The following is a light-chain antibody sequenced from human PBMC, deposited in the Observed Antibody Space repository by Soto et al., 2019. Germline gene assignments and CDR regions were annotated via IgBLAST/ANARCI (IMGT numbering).Light chain of an antibody. J-gene: IGKJ2*01. CDR3: QQRSNWPPT. CDR2: DAS. V-gene: IGKV3-11*01. Sequence: EIVLTQSPATLSLSPGERATLPCRASQSVSSYSAWYQQKPGQAPRLLIYDASNRATGIPARFSGSGSGTDFTLTISSLEPEDFAVYYCQQRSNWPPTFGQGTKLEIK. CDR1: QSVSSY.